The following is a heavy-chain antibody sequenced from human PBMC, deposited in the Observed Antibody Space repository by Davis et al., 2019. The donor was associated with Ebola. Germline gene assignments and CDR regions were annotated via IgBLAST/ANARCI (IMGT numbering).Heavy chain of an antibody. CDR3: ARHVGLILDY. CDR2: IWYDGSNK. CDR1: GFTFSSYG. D-gene: IGHD2-15*01. J-gene: IGHJ4*02. V-gene: IGHV3-33*01. Sequence: GESLKISCAASGFTFSSYGMHWVRQAPGKGLEWVAVIWYDGSNKYYADSVKGRFTISRDDSKNTLYLQMNSLRAEDTAVYYCARHVGLILDYWGQGTLVTVSS.